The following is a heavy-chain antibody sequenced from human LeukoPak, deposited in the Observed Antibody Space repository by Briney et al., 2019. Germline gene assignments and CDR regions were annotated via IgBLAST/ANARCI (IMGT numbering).Heavy chain of an antibody. D-gene: IGHD5-24*01. CDR3: ACYNFVGRTFDC. CDR1: GDSMNGHF. J-gene: IGHJ4*02. Sequence: SETLSLTCSVSGDSMNGHFLSWIRQSPGKGLEWIGNVHYSLPSNFSPSLKSRVTISMDTSRSQFSLKLGTVTAADTAVYYCACYNFVGRTFDCWGQGTLVTVS. V-gene: IGHV4-59*11. CDR2: VHYSLPS.